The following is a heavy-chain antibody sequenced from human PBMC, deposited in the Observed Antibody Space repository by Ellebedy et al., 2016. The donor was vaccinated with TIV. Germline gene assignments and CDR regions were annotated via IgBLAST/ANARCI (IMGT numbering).Heavy chain of an antibody. CDR3: ARDFLEWDRGAFDN. CDR1: GFSFSRYS. D-gene: IGHD3-3*01. V-gene: IGHV3-48*02. J-gene: IGHJ4*02. CDR2: ISSSTSTI. Sequence: GGSLRLSCAASGFSFSRYSMNWVRQAPGKGLEWVSHISSSTSTIYYADSVKGRFTISRDNAKNSLYLQMNSLRDEDTAVYYCARDFLEWDRGAFDNWGQGTLVTVSS.